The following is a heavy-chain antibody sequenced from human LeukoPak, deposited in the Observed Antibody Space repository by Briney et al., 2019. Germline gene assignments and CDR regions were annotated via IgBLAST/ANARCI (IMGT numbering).Heavy chain of an antibody. V-gene: IGHV3-7*04. D-gene: IGHD2-2*02. Sequence: PGGSLRLSCAASGFTFSGSWMSWVRQAPGKGLEWVANIKQDGSEKYYVDSVKGRFTISRDNAKNSLYLQMNSLRAEDTAVYYCARARAICSSTSCYISSSYMDVWGKGTTVTVSS. CDR2: IKQDGSEK. J-gene: IGHJ6*03. CDR1: GFTFSGSW. CDR3: ARARAICSSTSCYISSSYMDV.